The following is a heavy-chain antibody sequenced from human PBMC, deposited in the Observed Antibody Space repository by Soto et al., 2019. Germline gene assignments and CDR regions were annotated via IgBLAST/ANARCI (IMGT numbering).Heavy chain of an antibody. CDR2: IIVSHDRP. D-gene: IGHD2-8*01. Sequence: VQLVQSGTEVKGPGASVRVSRKASGYTFTAHSLHWARQAPGQGLEWMGWIIVSHDRPRYAPQFQGRLTFETDRIGTTAYMHLTRLTPEDTAVYFCAREPEDGVPGDYWGQGTPVVVSS. V-gene: IGHV1-3*01. CDR1: GYTFTAHS. J-gene: IGHJ4*02. CDR3: AREPEDGVPGDY.